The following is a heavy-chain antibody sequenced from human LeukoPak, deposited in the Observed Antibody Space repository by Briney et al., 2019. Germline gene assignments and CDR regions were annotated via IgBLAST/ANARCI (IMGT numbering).Heavy chain of an antibody. CDR2: IYTSGST. J-gene: IGHJ3*02. V-gene: IGHV4-4*07. Sequence: SETLSLTCTVSGGSTSSYYWSWIRQPAGKGLEWIGRIYTSGSTNYNPSLKSRVTMSVDTSKNQFSLKLSSVTAADTAVYYCAREDYDSSGYYRHAFDIWGQGTMVTVSS. CDR1: GGSTSSYY. D-gene: IGHD3-22*01. CDR3: AREDYDSSGYYRHAFDI.